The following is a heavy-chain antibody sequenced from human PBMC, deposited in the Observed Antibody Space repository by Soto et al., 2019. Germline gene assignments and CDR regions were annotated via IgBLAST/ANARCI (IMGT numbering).Heavy chain of an antibody. CDR2: IYYSGST. CDR3: ARVKVEMATIVWFDP. D-gene: IGHD5-12*01. J-gene: IGHJ5*02. CDR1: GGSISSGGYY. V-gene: IGHV4-31*03. Sequence: SETLSLTCTVSGGSISSGGYYWSWIRQHPGKGLEWIGYIYYSGSTYYNPSLKSRVTISVDTSKNQFSLKLSSVTAADTAVYYCARVKVEMATIVWFDPWGQGTLVTVSS.